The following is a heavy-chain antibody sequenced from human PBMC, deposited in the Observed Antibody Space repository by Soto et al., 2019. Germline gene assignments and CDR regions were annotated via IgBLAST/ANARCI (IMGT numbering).Heavy chain of an antibody. CDR2: IDPSDSYT. CDR1: GYSFTSYW. CDR3: ARSPAPRTYYYGSGSSYRDYYYYYGMDV. V-gene: IGHV5-10-1*01. D-gene: IGHD3-10*01. Sequence: GESLKISCKGSGYSFTSYWISWVRQMPVKGLEWMGRIDPSDSYTNYSPSFRGHVTISADKSISTAYLQWSSLKASDTAMYYCARSPAPRTYYYGSGSSYRDYYYYYGMDVWGQGTTVTVSS. J-gene: IGHJ6*02.